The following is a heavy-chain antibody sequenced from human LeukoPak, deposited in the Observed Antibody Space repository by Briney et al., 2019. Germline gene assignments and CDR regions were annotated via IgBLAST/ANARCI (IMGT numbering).Heavy chain of an antibody. CDR1: GFTFSSYG. CDR3: AKDRSGGDYDAFDI. CDR2: IWYDGSNK. D-gene: IGHD2-21*02. V-gene: IGHV3-33*06. Sequence: GRSLRLSCAASGFTFSSYGMHWVRQAPGKGLERVAVIWYDGSNKYYADSVKGRFTISRDNSKNTLYLPMNSLRDEDTAVYYCAKDRSGGDYDAFDIWGQGTMVTVSS. J-gene: IGHJ3*02.